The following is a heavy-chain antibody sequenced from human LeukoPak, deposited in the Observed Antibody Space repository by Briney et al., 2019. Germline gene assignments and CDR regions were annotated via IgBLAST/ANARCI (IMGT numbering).Heavy chain of an antibody. J-gene: IGHJ4*02. CDR3: ARHEGYYFDY. V-gene: IGHV5-51*01. CDR1: GYSFTTYW. Sequence: GASLKISCKGSGYSFTTYWIAWVRQMPGKGLEWMGIIYPGGSDTRYSPSFQGQVTISADKSISTAYLQWSSLKASDTAMYYCARHEGYYFDYWGQGTLVIVSS. CDR2: IYPGGSDT.